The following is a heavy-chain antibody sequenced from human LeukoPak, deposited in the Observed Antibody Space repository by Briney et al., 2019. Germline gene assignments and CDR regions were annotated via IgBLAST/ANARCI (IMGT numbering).Heavy chain of an antibody. CDR3: ARDFRAAFDP. CDR1: GFTFSSYA. J-gene: IGHJ5*02. CDR2: ISASGGST. V-gene: IGHV3-23*01. D-gene: IGHD3-10*01. Sequence: GGSLRLSCAASGFTFSSYAMTWVRQAPGKGLEWVSAISASGGSTYYADSVKGRFTISRDNSKNTLYLQMNSLRAEDTAVFYCARDFRAAFDPWGQGTLVTVSS.